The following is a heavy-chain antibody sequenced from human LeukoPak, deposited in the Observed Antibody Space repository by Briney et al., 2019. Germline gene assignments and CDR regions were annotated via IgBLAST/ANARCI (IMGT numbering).Heavy chain of an antibody. CDR2: ISSSSSSI. Sequence: GGSLRLSCAASGFTVSTYSMNWVRQAPGKGLEWVSYISSSSSSIYYADSVRGRFTISRDNAKNSLYLQMNSLRAEDTAVYYCAKDRVTAAGYYFDYWGQGTLVTVSS. CDR1: GFTVSTYS. V-gene: IGHV3-21*05. J-gene: IGHJ4*02. D-gene: IGHD6-13*01. CDR3: AKDRVTAAGYYFDY.